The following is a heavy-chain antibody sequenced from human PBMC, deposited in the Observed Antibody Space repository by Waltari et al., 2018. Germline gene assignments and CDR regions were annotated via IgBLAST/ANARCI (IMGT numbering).Heavy chain of an antibody. CDR1: GGSISSYY. J-gene: IGHJ4*02. Sequence: QVQLQESGPGLVKPSETLSLTCTVSGGSISSYYWSWIRQPPGKGLEWIGYIHYSGSTNSNPSRKSRVTMSIDTSKNQFSLELSSVTAADTAVYYCARAPGVRVGFDFWGQGTLVTVSS. D-gene: IGHD3-22*01. CDR2: IHYSGST. CDR3: ARAPGVRVGFDF. V-gene: IGHV4-59*01.